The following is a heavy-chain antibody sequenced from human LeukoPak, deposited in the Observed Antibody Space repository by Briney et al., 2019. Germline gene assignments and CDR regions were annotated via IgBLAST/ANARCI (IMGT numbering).Heavy chain of an antibody. Sequence: SETLSLTCTVSGGSLTGYYWSWVRQPPGKGLEWVAYVYYTGRTLYNPSLESRVTISVDTSKTQISLKLTSVTAADTAVFYCARHMSVSYDAFDLWGRGTPVTVSS. J-gene: IGHJ3*01. D-gene: IGHD3-10*01. CDR2: VYYTGRT. CDR3: ARHMSVSYDAFDL. CDR1: GGSLTGYY. V-gene: IGHV4-59*08.